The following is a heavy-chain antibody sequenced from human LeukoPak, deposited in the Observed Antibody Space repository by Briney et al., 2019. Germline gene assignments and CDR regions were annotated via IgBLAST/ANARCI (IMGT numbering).Heavy chain of an antibody. CDR3: ARHDRLRADSSGFDY. CDR2: IYYSGST. J-gene: IGHJ4*02. Sequence: PSETLSLTCTVSGGSISSYYWSWIRQPPGKGLEWIGYIYYSGSTNYNPSPKGRVTISVDTSKNQFSLKLSSVTAADTAVYYCARHDRLRADSSGFDYWGQGTLVTVSS. D-gene: IGHD3-16*01. V-gene: IGHV4-59*08. CDR1: GGSISSYY.